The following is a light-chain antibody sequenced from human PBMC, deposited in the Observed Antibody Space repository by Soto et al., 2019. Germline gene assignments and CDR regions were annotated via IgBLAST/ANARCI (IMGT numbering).Light chain of an antibody. J-gene: IGKJ5*01. CDR3: QQANSFPPT. V-gene: IGKV1-5*03. Sequence: DIQMTQSPSTLSGSVGDRVTITWRASQTISSWLAWYQQKPGKAPKLLIYKASSLQSGVPSRFSGSGSGTEFTLTISSLQPEDFATYYCQQANSFPPTFGQGTRLEIK. CDR2: KAS. CDR1: QTISSW.